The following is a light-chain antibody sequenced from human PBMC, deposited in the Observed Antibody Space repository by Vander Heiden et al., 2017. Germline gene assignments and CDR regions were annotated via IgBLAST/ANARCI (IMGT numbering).Light chain of an antibody. CDR3: SSYTSSSTPRVV. Sequence: QSALTQPASVSGSPGQSITISCTGTSSDVGGYNYVSWYQQHPGKAPKLMIYEVSKRPSGVSNRFSGSKSGNTASLTISGLQAEDEADYYCSSYTSSSTPRVVFGGGTKLTVL. J-gene: IGLJ2*01. V-gene: IGLV2-14*01. CDR2: EVS. CDR1: SSDVGGYNY.